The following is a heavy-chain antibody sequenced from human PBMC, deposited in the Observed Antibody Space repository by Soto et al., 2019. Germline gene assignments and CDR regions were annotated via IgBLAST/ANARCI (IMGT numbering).Heavy chain of an antibody. CDR2: ISSSSSYI. CDR3: ARDASATYGY. J-gene: IGHJ4*02. D-gene: IGHD4-17*01. CDR1: GFTFSSYS. Sequence: GGSLILSCAASGFTFSSYSMSWVRPAPGKGLEWVSSISSSSSYIYYADSVKGRFTISRDNAKNSLYLQMNSLRAEDTAVYYCARDASATYGYWGQGTLVTVSS. V-gene: IGHV3-21*01.